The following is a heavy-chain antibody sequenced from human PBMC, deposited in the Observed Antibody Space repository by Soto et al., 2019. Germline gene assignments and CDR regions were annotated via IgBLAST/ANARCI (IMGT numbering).Heavy chain of an antibody. Sequence: GGSLRLSCATSGFIFRIYDMSWVRQAPGKGLEWVSGISPTGGTTYYADSVKGRFTISRDNSGHTLFLTLKSLRVDDTAIYYCEKLAVYNDGLWLMDLWGQGTQVTVYS. CDR1: GFIFRIYD. J-gene: IGHJ4*02. V-gene: IGHV3-23*01. CDR2: ISPTGGTT. D-gene: IGHD3-10*01. CDR3: EKLAVYNDGLWLMDL.